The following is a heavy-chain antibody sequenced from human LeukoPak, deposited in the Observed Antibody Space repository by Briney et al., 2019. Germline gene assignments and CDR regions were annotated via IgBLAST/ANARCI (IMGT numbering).Heavy chain of an antibody. D-gene: IGHD1-14*01. CDR3: ARREPAGDHFDS. CDR1: GGSISSSSYY. V-gene: IGHV4-39*01. CDR2: VYYSGTT. Sequence: SETLSLTCTVSGGSISSSSYYWGWIRQPPGKGLEWIGSVYYSGTTYYNPSLKSRVTISVDTSKNQFSLKLSSVTAADTAVYFCARREPAGDHFDSWGQGTLVTVSS. J-gene: IGHJ4*02.